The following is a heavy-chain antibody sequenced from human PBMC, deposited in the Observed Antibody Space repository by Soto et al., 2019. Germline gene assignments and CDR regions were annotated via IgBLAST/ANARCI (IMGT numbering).Heavy chain of an antibody. CDR3: AKGRTGQWLVPAY. CDR1: GFTFTSYA. Sequence: EVQVLESGGGLVQPGGSLRLSCAASGFTFTSYAMSWVRQAPGKGLEWVSAISGSGGSTHYADSVKGRFTISRDNSKNTVSPQMTSLRAEDTAVYYCAKGRTGQWLVPAYWGQGTLVIVSS. J-gene: IGHJ4*02. D-gene: IGHD6-19*01. V-gene: IGHV3-23*01. CDR2: ISGSGGST.